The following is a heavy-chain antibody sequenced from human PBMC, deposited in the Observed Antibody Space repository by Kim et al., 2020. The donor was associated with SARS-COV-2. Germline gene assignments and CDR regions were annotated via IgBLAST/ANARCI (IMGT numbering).Heavy chain of an antibody. V-gene: IGHV4-59*08. CDR3: ARRQSATYWFDP. Sequence: SETLSLICTVSGGSINSDYWNWIRQPPGKGLEWIGYIYYSGSTKYNPSLKSRVTISVDTSKNQFSLKLSSVTAADTAVYYCARRQSATYWFDPWGQGTLV. J-gene: IGHJ5*02. CDR2: IYYSGST. CDR1: GGSINSDY.